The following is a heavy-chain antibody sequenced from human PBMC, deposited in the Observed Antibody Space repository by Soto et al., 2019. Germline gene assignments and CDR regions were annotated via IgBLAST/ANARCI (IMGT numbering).Heavy chain of an antibody. CDR1: GFTFSTYW. CDR3: VRDGAWGEWDD. J-gene: IGHJ4*02. Sequence: EVQLEESGGGLVQPGGSLRLSCAASGFTFSTYWMHWVRQAPGKGLVWVSQINSDGSGTTYADSVTGRFTISRDNAKSTLSLQMHSRRVDDTAVYYCVRDGAWGEWDDWGQGILVTVSS. V-gene: IGHV3-74*01. D-gene: IGHD3-16*01. CDR2: INSDGSGT.